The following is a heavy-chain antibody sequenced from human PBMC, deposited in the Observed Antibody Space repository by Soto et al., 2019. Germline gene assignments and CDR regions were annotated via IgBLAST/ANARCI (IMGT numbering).Heavy chain of an antibody. CDR3: AITPGYSSGWYEDY. V-gene: IGHV3-7*05. CDR1: GVTFSSYW. CDR2: IKQDGSEK. D-gene: IGHD6-19*01. Sequence: PGGSLRLSCAASGVTFSSYWMSWVRQAPGKGLEWVANIKQDGSEKYYVDSVKGRFTISRDNAKNSLYLQMNSLRAEDTAVYYSAITPGYSSGWYEDYWGQGTLVTVSS. J-gene: IGHJ4*02.